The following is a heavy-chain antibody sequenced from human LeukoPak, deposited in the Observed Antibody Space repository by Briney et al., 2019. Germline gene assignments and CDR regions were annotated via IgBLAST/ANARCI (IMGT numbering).Heavy chain of an antibody. Sequence: GGSLRLSCAASGFIFSNYDMSWVRQAPGKGLEWVSRISGSISSTDYADPVRGRFTISRDNSKNTLYLQMNSLRAEDTAVYYCAKGLYHYYGSGSYTLDYWGQGTQVTVSS. V-gene: IGHV3-23*01. J-gene: IGHJ4*02. CDR3: AKGLYHYYGSGSYTLDY. CDR2: ISGSISST. D-gene: IGHD3-10*01. CDR1: GFIFSNYD.